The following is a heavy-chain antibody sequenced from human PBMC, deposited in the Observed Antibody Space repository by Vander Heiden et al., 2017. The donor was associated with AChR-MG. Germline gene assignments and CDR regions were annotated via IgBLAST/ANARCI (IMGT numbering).Heavy chain of an antibody. D-gene: IGHD5-12*01. Sequence: EVQLVESGGGLIQPGRSLRLSCAASGFTFDDYAMHWVRQAPGKGLEWVSGISWNSGSIGYADSVKGRFTISRDNAKNSLYLQMNSLRAEDTALYYCAKAEGRDGYNYPYWYFDLWGRGTLVTVSS. CDR2: ISWNSGSI. CDR1: GFTFDDYA. V-gene: IGHV3-9*01. CDR3: AKAEGRDGYNYPYWYFDL. J-gene: IGHJ2*01.